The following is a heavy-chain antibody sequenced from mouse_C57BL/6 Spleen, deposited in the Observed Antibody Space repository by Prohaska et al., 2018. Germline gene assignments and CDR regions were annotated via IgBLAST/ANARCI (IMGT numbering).Heavy chain of an antibody. J-gene: IGHJ2*01. CDR1: GFTFNTYA. CDR3: VRANWDVYFDY. CDR2: IISKSSNYAT. V-gene: IGHV10-3*01. Sequence: EVQLVESGGGLVQPKGSLKLSCAASGFTFNTYAMHWVRQAPGKGLEWVARIISKSSNYATYYADSVKDRFTISRDDSQSMLYLQMNNLKTEDTAMYYCVRANWDVYFDYWGQGTTLTVSS. D-gene: IGHD4-1*01.